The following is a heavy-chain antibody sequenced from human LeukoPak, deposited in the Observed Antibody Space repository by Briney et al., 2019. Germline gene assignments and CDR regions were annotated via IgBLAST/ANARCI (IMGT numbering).Heavy chain of an antibody. CDR1: GGSISSGGYY. CDR3: VGGDSSGYSEAFDI. CDR2: IYHSGST. D-gene: IGHD3-22*01. Sequence: PSQTLSLTCTVSGGSISSGGYYWSWIRQPPGKGLEWIGYIYHSGSTYYNPSLKSRVTISVDRSKNQFSLKLSSVTAADTAVYYCVGGDSSGYSEAFDIWGQGTMVTVPS. V-gene: IGHV4-30-2*01. J-gene: IGHJ3*02.